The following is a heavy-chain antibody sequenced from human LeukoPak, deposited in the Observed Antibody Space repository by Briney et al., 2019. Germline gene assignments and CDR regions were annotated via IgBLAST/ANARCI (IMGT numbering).Heavy chain of an antibody. D-gene: IGHD6-19*01. CDR1: GFTFEDYA. CDR2: ISWNSGSI. CDR3: AKERSGGWPFDY. Sequence: GGSLRLSCAASGFTFEDYAMHWVRQAPGKGLEWVSGISWNSGSIDYADSVKGRFTISRDNAKNSLYLQMNSLRAEDTAIYYCAKERSGGWPFDYWGQGTLVTVSS. J-gene: IGHJ4*02. V-gene: IGHV3-9*01.